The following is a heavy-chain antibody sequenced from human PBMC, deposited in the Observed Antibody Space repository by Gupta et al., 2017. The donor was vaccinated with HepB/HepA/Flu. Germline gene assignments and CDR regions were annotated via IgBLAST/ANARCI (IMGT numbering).Heavy chain of an antibody. CDR2: VYYSGTT. J-gene: IGHJ3*02. CDR1: GGSIRRSSYY. Sequence: QLQLQESGPGLVKPSETLSLTCTVSGGSIRRSSYYWGWIRQPPGKGLEWIGTVYYSGTTYYNPALKSRVTVSVVASKNQFSLRLNSVTAADTAVYYCARHGPAVVYAFDIWGQGTMVTVSS. V-gene: IGHV4-39*01. D-gene: IGHD3/OR15-3a*01. CDR3: ARHGPAVVYAFDI.